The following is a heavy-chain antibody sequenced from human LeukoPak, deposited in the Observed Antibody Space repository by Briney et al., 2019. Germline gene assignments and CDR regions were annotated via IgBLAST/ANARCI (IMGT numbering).Heavy chain of an antibody. J-gene: IGHJ5*02. CDR3: ARRTGTTYNWFDP. V-gene: IGHV1-46*01. CDR1: GYTFTNYY. D-gene: IGHD1-1*01. CDR2: INPSGGST. Sequence: ASVKVSCKASGYTFTNYYMHWVRQAPGQGLEWMGIINPSGGSTNYAQKLQGRVTMTTDTSTSTAYMELRSLRSDDTAVYYCARRTGTTYNWFDPWGQGTLVTVSS.